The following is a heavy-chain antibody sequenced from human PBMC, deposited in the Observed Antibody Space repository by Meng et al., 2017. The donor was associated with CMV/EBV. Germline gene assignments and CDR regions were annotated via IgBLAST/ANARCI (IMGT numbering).Heavy chain of an antibody. CDR2: ISAYNGNT. CDR3: ERHYSSLKGGGFDP. Sequence: ASVKVSCKASGYTFTSYGISWVRQAPGQGLEWMGWISAYNGNTNYAQKLQGRVTMTTDTSTSTAYMELRSLRTDDTAVYYCERHYSSLKGGGFDPWGQGTLVTVSS. CDR1: GYTFTSYG. V-gene: IGHV1-18*01. D-gene: IGHD4-11*01. J-gene: IGHJ5*02.